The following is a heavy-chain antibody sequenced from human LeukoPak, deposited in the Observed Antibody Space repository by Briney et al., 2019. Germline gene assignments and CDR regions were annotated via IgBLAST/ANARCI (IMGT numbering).Heavy chain of an antibody. CDR1: GGSISSYY. J-gene: IGHJ4*02. Sequence: SEALSLTCTVSGGSISSYYWSWTRQPPGKGLEWIGYIYYSGSTNYNPSLKSRVTISVDTSKNQFSLKLSSVTAADTAVYYCARATSAGHFDYWGQGTLVTVSS. CDR3: ARATSAGHFDY. V-gene: IGHV4-59*01. D-gene: IGHD6-13*01. CDR2: IYYSGST.